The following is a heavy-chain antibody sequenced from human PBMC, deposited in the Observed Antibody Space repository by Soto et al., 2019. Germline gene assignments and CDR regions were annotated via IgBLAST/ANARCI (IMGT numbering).Heavy chain of an antibody. D-gene: IGHD2-2*01. CDR2: ISGSGGST. V-gene: IGHV3-23*01. Sequence: GGSLRLSCAVSGFTFSSYAMTWVRQAPGKGLEWVSGISGSGGSTYYADSVKGRFTISRDNSRDTLFLEINDLKTEDTGVYYCGSSWYWGRGTLVTVSS. CDR1: GFTFSSYA. J-gene: IGHJ4*02. CDR3: GSSWY.